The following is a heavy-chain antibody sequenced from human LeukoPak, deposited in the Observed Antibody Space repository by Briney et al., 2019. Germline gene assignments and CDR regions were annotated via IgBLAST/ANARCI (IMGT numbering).Heavy chain of an antibody. V-gene: IGHV3-7*03. J-gene: IGHJ5*02. Sequence: GGSLRLSCAASGFTFSSYWMSWVRQAPGKGLEWVANIKEDGREKYYVDSVKGRFTISRDNAENSLYLQLNSLRAEDTAVYYCARPKKGDVDTPADNWFDPWGQGTLVTVSS. CDR2: IKEDGREK. D-gene: IGHD5-18*01. CDR3: ARPKKGDVDTPADNWFDP. CDR1: GFTFSSYW.